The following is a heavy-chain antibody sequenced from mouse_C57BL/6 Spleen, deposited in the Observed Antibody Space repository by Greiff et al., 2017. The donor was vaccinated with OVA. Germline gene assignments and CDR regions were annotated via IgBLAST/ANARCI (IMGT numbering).Heavy chain of an antibody. D-gene: IGHD1-1*02. V-gene: IGHV1-26*01. CDR2: INPNNGGT. J-gene: IGHJ3*01. CDR1: GYTFTDYY. Sequence: EVKLQQSGPELVKPGASVKISCKASGYTFTDYYMNWVKQSHGKSLEWIGDINPNNGGTSYNQKFKGKATLTVDKSSSTAYMELRSLTSEDSAVYYCARALYYGFAYWGQGTLVTVSA. CDR3: ARALYYGFAY.